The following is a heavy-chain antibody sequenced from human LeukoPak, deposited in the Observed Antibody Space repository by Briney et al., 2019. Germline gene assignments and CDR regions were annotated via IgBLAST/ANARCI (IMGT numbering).Heavy chain of an antibody. CDR1: GGSISSYY. CDR2: IYTSGST. V-gene: IGHV4-4*07. J-gene: IGHJ6*03. D-gene: IGHD2-2*01. Sequence: PSETLSLTCTVSGGSISSYYWSWIRQPAGKGLEWIGRIYTSGSTNYNPSLESRVTMSVDTSKNQFSLKLSSVTAADTAVYYCAGQVPAASSWYYYYYMDVWGKGTTVTVSS. CDR3: AGQVPAASSWYYYYYMDV.